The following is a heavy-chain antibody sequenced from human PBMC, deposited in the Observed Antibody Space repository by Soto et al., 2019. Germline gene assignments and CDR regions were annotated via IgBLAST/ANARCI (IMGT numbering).Heavy chain of an antibody. CDR2: VYHSGNT. J-gene: IGHJ4*02. V-gene: IGHV4-4*02. CDR3: AREGGGNPGTADY. D-gene: IGHD3-16*01. Sequence: QVQLQESGPGLVKPSGTLSLSCAVFGDSINNTHWWSWVRQSPGKGLEWIGEVYHSGNTNYNPSLKSRVTISVDNSKNQFPLKIYSVTAADTAVYYGAREGGGNPGTADYWGQGTLVTFT. CDR1: GDSINNTHW.